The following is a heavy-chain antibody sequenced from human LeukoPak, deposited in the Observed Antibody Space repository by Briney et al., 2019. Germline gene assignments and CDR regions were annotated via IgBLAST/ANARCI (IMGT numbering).Heavy chain of an antibody. CDR2: IEKDGSEK. CDR1: GFTFSSYW. CDR3: VGGVGWLSDY. V-gene: IGHV3-7*04. D-gene: IGHD6-19*01. Sequence: PGGSLRLSCAASGFTFSSYWMNWVRQAPGKGPEWVANIEKDGSEKNYVDSVKGRFTISRDNAKNLVYLQMNSLRAEDTAVYYCVGGVGWLSDYWGQGTLVTVSS. J-gene: IGHJ4*02.